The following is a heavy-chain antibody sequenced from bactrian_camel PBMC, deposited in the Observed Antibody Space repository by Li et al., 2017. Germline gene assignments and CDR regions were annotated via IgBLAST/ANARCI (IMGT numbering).Heavy chain of an antibody. CDR3: AALGYGGSWYDY. V-gene: IGHV3S31*01. J-gene: IGHJ4*01. CDR1: GFTFSTWT. CDR2: LYTRDAST. Sequence: VQLVESGGGLVQPGGSLRLSCAASGFTFSTWTMTWVRQAPGKEREGVAPLYTRDASTYYDDSVKGRFTISLDNAKNTLYLQMNNLKPDDTAVYYCAALGYGGSWYDYWGQGTQVTVS. D-gene: IGHD6*01.